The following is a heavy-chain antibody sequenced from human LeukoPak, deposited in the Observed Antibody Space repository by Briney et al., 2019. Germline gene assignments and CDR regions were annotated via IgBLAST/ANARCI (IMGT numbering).Heavy chain of an antibody. V-gene: IGHV3-7*01. J-gene: IGHJ4*02. D-gene: IGHD1-26*01. CDR3: SVSLNS. CDR2: INQDGSEK. Sequence: GGSLRLSCAASGFTISSQWMDWVRQAPGKGLEWVANINQDGSEKYYVDSVKGRFTISRDNAKNSVFLQMDSLRVEDTAVYYCSVSLNSWGQGTLVTVSS. CDR1: GFTISSQW.